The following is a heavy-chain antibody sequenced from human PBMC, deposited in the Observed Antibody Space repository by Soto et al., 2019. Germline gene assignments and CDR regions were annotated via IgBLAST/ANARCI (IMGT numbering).Heavy chain of an antibody. CDR1: GGSISPYY. CDR3: ARPHGGPYAFDI. J-gene: IGHJ3*02. Sequence: QVHLQESGPGLVKPSETLSLTCTVSGGSISPYYWSWIRQPPGKGLEWIGYIYNSESTNYNPSLKSRVTISVDTSKNQLSLKLSSVTAADTSVYYCARPHGGPYAFDIWGQGTMVTVSS. D-gene: IGHD3-10*01. V-gene: IGHV4-59*01. CDR2: IYNSEST.